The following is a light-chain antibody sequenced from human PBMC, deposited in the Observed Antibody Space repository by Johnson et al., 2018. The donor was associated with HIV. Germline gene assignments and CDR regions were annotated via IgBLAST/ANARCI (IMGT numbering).Light chain of an antibody. J-gene: IGLJ1*01. CDR3: GTWDSSLSAHV. V-gene: IGLV1-51*01. CDR1: SSNIGSNY. Sequence: QSVLTQPPSVSAAPGQTVTISCSGSSSNIGSNYVSWYQQLPGTAPKLLIYDSDKRPSGIPDRFSGSNSGTSATLGITGLQTGAEADYYCGTWDSSLSAHVFGTGTKVSVL. CDR2: DSD.